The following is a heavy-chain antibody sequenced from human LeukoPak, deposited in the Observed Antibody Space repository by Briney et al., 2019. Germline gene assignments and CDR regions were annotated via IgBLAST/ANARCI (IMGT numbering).Heavy chain of an antibody. CDR3: AKEVYAAVAGNFDY. Sequence: GGSLRLSCVASGFTFSNHAMHWVRQAPGRGLEWVANIASDGTNTYYADSVKGRFSISRDNSKNTVYLQMNSRRAEDTAVYYCAKEVYAAVAGNFDYWGQGPLVTVS. CDR1: GFTFSNHA. V-gene: IGHV3-30-3*01. D-gene: IGHD6-19*01. J-gene: IGHJ4*02. CDR2: IASDGTNT.